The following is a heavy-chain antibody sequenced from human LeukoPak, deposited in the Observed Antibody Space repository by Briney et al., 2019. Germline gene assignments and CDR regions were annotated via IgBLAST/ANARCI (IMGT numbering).Heavy chain of an antibody. Sequence: PSETLSLTCTVSGGSISSHYWSWIRQPPGKGLEWIGYIYYSGSTNYNPSLKSRVTISVDTSKNQFSLKLSSVTAADTAVYYCAREDQQQLRAFDIWGQGTMVTVSS. CDR2: IYYSGST. CDR1: GGSISSHY. CDR3: AREDQQQLRAFDI. D-gene: IGHD6-13*01. V-gene: IGHV4-59*11. J-gene: IGHJ3*02.